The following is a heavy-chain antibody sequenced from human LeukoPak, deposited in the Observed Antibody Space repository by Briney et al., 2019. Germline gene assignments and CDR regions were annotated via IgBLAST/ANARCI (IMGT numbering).Heavy chain of an antibody. Sequence: GASVKVSCKASGYIFTDYNVYWVRQAPGQELEWMGWVNSKTGDTKYMEKFQGRITMTRDTSINTAYMELSRLTLDDTAIYYCAKTVHRGWEKDALAFWGQGTVVIVSS. CDR3: AKTVHRGWEKDALAF. CDR1: GYIFTDYN. CDR2: VNSKTGDT. V-gene: IGHV1-2*02. D-gene: IGHD1-26*01. J-gene: IGHJ3*01.